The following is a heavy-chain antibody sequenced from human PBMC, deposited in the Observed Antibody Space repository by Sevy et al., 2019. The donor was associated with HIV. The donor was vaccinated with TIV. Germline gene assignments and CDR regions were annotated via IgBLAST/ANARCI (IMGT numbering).Heavy chain of an antibody. Sequence: SETLSLTCTVSGGSVSSGSYYWSWIRQPPGKGLEWIGYIYYSGSTNYNPSLKSRVTISVDTSKNQFSLKLSSVTAADTAVDYCARGAIVLPPGPTGHFQHWGQGTLVTVSS. CDR1: GGSVSSGSYY. CDR3: ARGAIVLPPGPTGHFQH. D-gene: IGHD3-22*01. CDR2: IYYSGST. J-gene: IGHJ1*01. V-gene: IGHV4-61*01.